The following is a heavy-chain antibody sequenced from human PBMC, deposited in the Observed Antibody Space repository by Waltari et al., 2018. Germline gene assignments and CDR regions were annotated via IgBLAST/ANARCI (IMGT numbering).Heavy chain of an antibody. CDR1: GGTFSSYA. J-gene: IGHJ5*02. V-gene: IGHV1-69*01. CDR2: ISPIFGTA. Sequence: QVQLVQSGAEVKKPGSSVKVSCKASGGTFSSYAISWVQQAPGQGLEWMGGISPIFGTANYAQKVQGRVTITAEESTSTAYMEVSSLRSEDTAVYYCARKEIVGATDQGWFDPWGQGTLVTVSS. CDR3: ARKEIVGATDQGWFDP. D-gene: IGHD1-26*01.